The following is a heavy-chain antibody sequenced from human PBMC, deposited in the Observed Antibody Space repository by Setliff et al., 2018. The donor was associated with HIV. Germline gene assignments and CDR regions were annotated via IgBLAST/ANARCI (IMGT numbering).Heavy chain of an antibody. CDR3: AKTIRGYISGDYMDV. V-gene: IGHV4-59*11. CDR2: VFYTGGT. D-gene: IGHD5-18*01. CDR1: GGSITSHY. J-gene: IGHJ6*03. Sequence: SETLSLTCTSSGGSITSHYWSWIRQPPGKGLEWIGYVFYTGGTNYRPSLRGRVTISVDTSKNHFSLKLSSETAADTAVYYCAKTIRGYISGDYMDVWGKGTTVTVSS.